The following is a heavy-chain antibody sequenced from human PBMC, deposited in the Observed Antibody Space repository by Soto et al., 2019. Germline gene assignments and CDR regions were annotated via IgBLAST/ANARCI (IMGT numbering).Heavy chain of an antibody. CDR2: ISGSGGST. V-gene: IGHV3-23*01. D-gene: IGHD3-22*01. CDR3: AKDFFPKYISSGCYFDY. Sequence: GGSLRLSCAASGFTFSSYAMSWVRQAPGKGLEWVSAISGSGGSTYYADSVKGRFTISRDNSKNTLYLQMNSVRAEDTGVYCCAKDFFPKYISSGCYFDYWGQGTLVTVSS. J-gene: IGHJ4*02. CDR1: GFTFSSYA.